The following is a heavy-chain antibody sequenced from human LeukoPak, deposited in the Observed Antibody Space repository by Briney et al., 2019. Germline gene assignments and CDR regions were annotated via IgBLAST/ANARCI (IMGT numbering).Heavy chain of an antibody. CDR1: GFTFSSYS. Sequence: GGSLRLSCAASGFTFSSYSMNWVRQAPGKGLEWVSAISGSGGSTYYADSVKGRFTISRDNSKNTLYLQMNSLRAEDTAVYYCAKRTFGPQDYYDSSSGGYWGQGTLVTVSS. CDR2: ISGSGGST. D-gene: IGHD3-22*01. V-gene: IGHV3-23*01. J-gene: IGHJ4*02. CDR3: AKRTFGPQDYYDSSSGGY.